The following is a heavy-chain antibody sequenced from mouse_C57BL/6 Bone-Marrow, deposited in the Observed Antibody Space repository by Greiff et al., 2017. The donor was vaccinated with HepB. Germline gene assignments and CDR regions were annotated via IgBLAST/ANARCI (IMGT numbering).Heavy chain of an antibody. D-gene: IGHD1-1*01. CDR3: ARDYYGSEAY. Sequence: EVQLVESGGGLVQSGRSLRLSCATSGFTFSDFYMEWVRQAPGKGLEWIAASRNKANDYTTEYSASVKGRFIVSRDTSQSILYLQMNALRAEDTAIYYCARDYYGSEAYWGQGTLVTVSA. CDR1: GFTFSDFY. J-gene: IGHJ3*01. CDR2: SRNKANDYTT. V-gene: IGHV7-1*01.